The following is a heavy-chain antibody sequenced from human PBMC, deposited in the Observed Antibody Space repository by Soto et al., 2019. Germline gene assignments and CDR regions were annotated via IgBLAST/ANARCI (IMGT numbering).Heavy chain of an antibody. J-gene: IGHJ5*02. Sequence: PGGSLRLSCSASGFPFSEYSMHWVRQAPGKGLQYVSTISSDGDITYYADSVKGRFTISRDNSKNTLYLQMNSLRPEDTAVYYCVKVSTFYDILTGYYSTNFFDPWGQGTLVTVSS. CDR2: ISSDGDIT. V-gene: IGHV3-64D*06. CDR1: GFPFSEYS. CDR3: VKVSTFYDILTGYYSTNFFDP. D-gene: IGHD3-9*01.